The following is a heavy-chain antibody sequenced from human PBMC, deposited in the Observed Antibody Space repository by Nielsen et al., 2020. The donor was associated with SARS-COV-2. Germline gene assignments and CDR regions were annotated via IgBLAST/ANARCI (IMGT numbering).Heavy chain of an antibody. Sequence: GESLKISCAASGFTFSSYSMNWVRQAPGKGLEWVSSISSSSSYIYYADSVKGRFTISRDNAKNSLYLQMHSLSAEDTAVYYCVRDLADLFHHQSTSDDAFDVWGQGAGVTVSS. D-gene: IGHD2/OR15-2a*01. J-gene: IGHJ3*01. CDR2: ISSSSSYI. CDR3: VRDLADLFHHQSTSDDAFDV. V-gene: IGHV3-21*01. CDR1: GFTFSSYS.